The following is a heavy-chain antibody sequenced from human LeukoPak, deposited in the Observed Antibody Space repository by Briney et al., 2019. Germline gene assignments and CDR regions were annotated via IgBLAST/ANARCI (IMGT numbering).Heavy chain of an antibody. Sequence: ASVTVSCKASGYTFTSYYMHWVRQAPGQGLEWMGIINPSGGSTSYAQKFQGRVTMTRDTSTSTVYMELSSLRSEDTAVYYCARDTPRSHSSSWPGDYGGQGTLVTVSA. J-gene: IGHJ4*02. V-gene: IGHV1-46*01. CDR1: GYTFTSYY. CDR2: INPSGGST. D-gene: IGHD6-13*01. CDR3: ARDTPRSHSSSWPGDY.